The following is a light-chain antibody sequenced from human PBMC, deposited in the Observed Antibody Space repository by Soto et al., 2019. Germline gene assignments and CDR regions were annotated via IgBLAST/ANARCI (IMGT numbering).Light chain of an antibody. CDR1: SSDVGGYDF. CDR2: EVS. CDR3: TSYTTRGTLL. V-gene: IGLV2-14*01. Sequence: QSALTQPASVSGSPGQSITISCTGTSSDVGGYDFVSWYQQLPDKAPKLMIYEVSDRPSGVSSRFSGSKSGNTASLTISGLQADDEAYYYCTSYTTRGTLLFGGGTKLTVL. J-gene: IGLJ2*01.